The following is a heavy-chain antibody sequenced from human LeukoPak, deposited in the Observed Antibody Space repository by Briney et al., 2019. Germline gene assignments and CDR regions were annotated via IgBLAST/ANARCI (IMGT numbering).Heavy chain of an antibody. CDR3: AKTLVGATGDFDY. D-gene: IGHD1-26*01. CDR2: INWNGGST. Sequence: GSLRLSCAASGFPFDDYGMSWVRQAPGKGLEWVSGINWNGGSTGYADSVKGRFTISRDNAKNSLYLQMNSLRAEDTAVYYCAKTLVGATGDFDYWGQGTLVTVSS. V-gene: IGHV3-20*04. J-gene: IGHJ4*02. CDR1: GFPFDDYG.